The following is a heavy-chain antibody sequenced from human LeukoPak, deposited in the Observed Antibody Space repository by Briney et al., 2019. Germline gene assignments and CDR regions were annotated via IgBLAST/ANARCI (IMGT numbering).Heavy chain of an antibody. D-gene: IGHD3-22*01. CDR2: IYTSGST. Sequence: SQTLSLTCTVSGGSISSGSYYWSWIRQPAGKGLEWIGRIYTSGSTNYNPSLKSRVTISVDTSKNQFSLKQSSVTAADTAVYYCARGYYDSPGGYWGQGTLVTVSS. CDR3: ARGYYDSPGGY. J-gene: IGHJ4*02. CDR1: GGSISSGSYY. V-gene: IGHV4-61*02.